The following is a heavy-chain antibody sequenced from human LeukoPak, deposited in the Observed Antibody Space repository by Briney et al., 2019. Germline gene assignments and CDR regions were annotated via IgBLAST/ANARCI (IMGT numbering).Heavy chain of an antibody. CDR2: IGIDSGNT. J-gene: IGHJ4*02. CDR3: ARDYKYAFDN. CDR1: GFTFSDYS. D-gene: IGHD5-24*01. V-gene: IGHV3-48*01. Sequence: GSLLLSCAAAGFTFSDYSMNWGRPAPGKGLEWISYIGIDSGNTNYADSVKGRFTISGDKAKNSLYLQMNSLRVEDTAVYYCARDYKYAFDNWGQGPLVTVSS.